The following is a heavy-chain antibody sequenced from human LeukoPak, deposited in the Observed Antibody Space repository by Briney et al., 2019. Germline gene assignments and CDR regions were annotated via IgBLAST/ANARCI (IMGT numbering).Heavy chain of an antibody. CDR1: GGSFSGYY. J-gene: IGHJ5*02. CDR3: ACRYGDYENWFDP. CDR2: INHSGST. V-gene: IGHV4-34*01. D-gene: IGHD4-17*01. Sequence: SETLSLTCAVYGGSFSGYYWSWIRQPPGKGLEWIGEINHSGSTNYNPSLKSRVTISVDTSKNQFSLKLSSVTAADTAVYYCACRYGDYENWFDPWGQGTLVTVSS.